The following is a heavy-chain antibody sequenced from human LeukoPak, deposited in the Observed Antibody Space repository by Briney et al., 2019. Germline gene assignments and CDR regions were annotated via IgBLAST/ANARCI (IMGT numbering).Heavy chain of an antibody. CDR2: ISSSSSTI. CDR3: ARGAYYYED. J-gene: IGHJ4*02. D-gene: IGHD3-22*01. CDR1: GFTFSSHS. V-gene: IGHV3-48*01. Sequence: HTGGSLRLSCAASGFTFSSHSMNWVRQAPGRGLEWVSYISSSSSTIYYADSVKGRFTISRDNAKNSLYLQMNSLRAEDTAVYYCARGAYYYEDWGQGTPVTVSS.